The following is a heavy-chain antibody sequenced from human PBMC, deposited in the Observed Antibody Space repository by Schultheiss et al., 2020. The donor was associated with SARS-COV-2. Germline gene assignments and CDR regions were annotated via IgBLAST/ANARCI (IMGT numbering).Heavy chain of an antibody. Sequence: GGSLRLSCAASGFTFSSYSMNWVRQAPGKGLEWVSYISSSSSTIYYADSVKGRFTISRDNSKNTLYLQMNSLRAEDTAVYYCARNYRRPIVVPAAMVDYWGQGTLVTVSS. CDR2: ISSSSSTI. CDR3: ARNYRRPIVVPAAMVDY. V-gene: IGHV3-48*01. J-gene: IGHJ4*02. CDR1: GFTFSSYS. D-gene: IGHD2-2*01.